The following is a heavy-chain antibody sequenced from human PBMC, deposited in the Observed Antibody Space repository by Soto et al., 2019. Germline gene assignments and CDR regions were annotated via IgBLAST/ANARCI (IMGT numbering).Heavy chain of an antibody. CDR1: GGSISSGGYS. J-gene: IGHJ4*02. CDR3: ARGMTTVTTFDY. CDR2: IYHSGST. Sequence: SETLSLTCAVSGGSISSGGYSWSWIRHPPGKGLEWIGYIYHSGSTYYNPSLKSRVTTSVDRSKNQFSLKLSSVTAADTAVYYCARGMTTVTTFDYWGQGTLVTVSS. D-gene: IGHD4-4*01. V-gene: IGHV4-30-2*01.